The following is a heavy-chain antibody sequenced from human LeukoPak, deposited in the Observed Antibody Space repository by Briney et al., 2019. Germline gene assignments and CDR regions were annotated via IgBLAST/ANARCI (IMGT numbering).Heavy chain of an antibody. CDR1: GYTFTGYY. J-gene: IGHJ4*02. CDR2: INPNSGGT. Sequence: ASVKVSCKASGYTFTGYYMHWVRQAPGQGLEWMGWINPNSGGTNYAQKFQGWVTMTRDTSISTAYMELSRLRSEDTAVYYCARAGSSGWYYFDYWGQGTLVTVSS. D-gene: IGHD6-19*01. V-gene: IGHV1-2*04. CDR3: ARAGSSGWYYFDY.